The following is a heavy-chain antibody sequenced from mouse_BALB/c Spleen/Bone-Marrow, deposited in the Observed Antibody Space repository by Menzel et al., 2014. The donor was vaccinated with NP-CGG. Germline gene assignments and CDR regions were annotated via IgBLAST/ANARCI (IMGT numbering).Heavy chain of an antibody. CDR2: IYPSDNYT. D-gene: IGHD2-3*01. CDR3: TRTYEYFDY. V-gene: IGHV1-69*02. Sequence: QVQLQQSGAELVRPGASVKLSCKASGYIFPSYWINWVKQRPGEGLEWIGNIYPSDNYTNYNQKFKDKATLTVDKSSSTAYMQLSSPTSEDSAVYYCTRTYEYFDYWGQGTTLTVSS. J-gene: IGHJ2*01. CDR1: GYIFPSYW.